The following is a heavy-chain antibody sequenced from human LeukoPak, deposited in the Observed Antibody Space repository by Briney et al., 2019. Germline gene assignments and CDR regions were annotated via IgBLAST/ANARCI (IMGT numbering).Heavy chain of an antibody. CDR1: GGAIRSVGYY. CDR3: ARVEAATTNPRLDY. D-gene: IGHD5-24*01. CDR2: IYYSGTT. J-gene: IGHJ4*02. Sequence: SETLSLTCTVSGGAIRSVGYYWSWIRQHPGKGLEWIGYIYYSGTTYYNPSLKSRATVLVDTSVNQFSLRLNSMTAADTAVYYCARVEAATTNPRLDYWGQGTLGTVSS. V-gene: IGHV4-31*03.